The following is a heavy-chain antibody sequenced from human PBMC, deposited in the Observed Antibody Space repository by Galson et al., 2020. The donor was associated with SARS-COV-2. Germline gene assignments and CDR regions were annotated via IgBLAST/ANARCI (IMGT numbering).Heavy chain of an antibody. Sequence: GESLKISCAASGFTFGDYYMTWVRQAPGKGLELIAYITNTGSTTNYADSVRGRFTVSRDNARDSLFLQMDSLRVEDTAMYFCVRPLYKIGYCSQGNCYQRGFDPWGRGTQVTVSS. D-gene: IGHD2-15*01. V-gene: IGHV3-11*01. CDR3: VRPLYKIGYCSQGNCYQRGFDP. J-gene: IGHJ5*02. CDR2: ITNTGSTT. CDR1: GFTFGDYY.